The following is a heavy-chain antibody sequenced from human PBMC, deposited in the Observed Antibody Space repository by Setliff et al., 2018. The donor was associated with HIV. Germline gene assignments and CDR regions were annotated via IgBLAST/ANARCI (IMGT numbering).Heavy chain of an antibody. V-gene: IGHV4-61*01. J-gene: IGHJ4*02. Sequence: SETLSLTCAVSGVTFSSNNYYWGWIRQPPGKGLEWIGYIHYSGSSNYNPSLKSRVSISLDTSKKQVSLKLNSVTAADTAVYYCARLVSSSSKFDSWGQGTLVTVSS. CDR2: IHYSGSS. D-gene: IGHD6-6*01. CDR3: ARLVSSSSKFDS. CDR1: GVTFSSNNYY.